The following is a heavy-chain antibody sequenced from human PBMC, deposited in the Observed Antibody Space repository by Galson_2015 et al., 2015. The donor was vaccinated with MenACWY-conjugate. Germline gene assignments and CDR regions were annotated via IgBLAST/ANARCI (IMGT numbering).Heavy chain of an antibody. CDR1: GFSFNYAW. Sequence: SLRLSCAASGFSFNYAWMSWVRQAPGKGLEWVGRIKSKTDGGATDYAAPVKGRFTISRDDSKNTLYLQMNSLKSEDTAVYYCATDVPGIGAGEFDYWGQRTLVIVSS. D-gene: IGHD3-10*01. CDR2: IKSKTDGGAT. CDR3: ATDVPGIGAGEFDY. J-gene: IGHJ4*02. V-gene: IGHV3-15*01.